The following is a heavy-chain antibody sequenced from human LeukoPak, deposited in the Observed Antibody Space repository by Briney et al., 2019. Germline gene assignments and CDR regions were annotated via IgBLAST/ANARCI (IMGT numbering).Heavy chain of an antibody. V-gene: IGHV4-31*03. J-gene: IGHJ6*04. Sequence: SQTLSLTRTVSGGSISSGGYYWSWIRQHPGKGLEWIGYIYYSGSTYYNPSLKSRVTISVDTSKNQFSLKLSSVTAADTAVYCCARSYPGLYYYGMDVWGKGTTVTVSS. CDR1: GGSISSGGYY. D-gene: IGHD2-2*02. CDR2: IYYSGST. CDR3: ARSYPGLYYYGMDV.